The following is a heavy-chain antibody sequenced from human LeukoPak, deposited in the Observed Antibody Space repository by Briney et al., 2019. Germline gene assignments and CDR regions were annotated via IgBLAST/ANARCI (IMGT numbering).Heavy chain of an antibody. Sequence: GGSLRLSCAASGFTFSSYWMSWVRQAPGKGLEWVANINQDGREKYYVDSVKGRFTISRDNDKNSLYLQMNSLRAEDTAVYYCARNEWELPFDYWGQGTLVTVSS. CDR2: INQDGREK. V-gene: IGHV3-7*01. D-gene: IGHD1-26*01. CDR3: ARNEWELPFDY. J-gene: IGHJ4*02. CDR1: GFTFSSYW.